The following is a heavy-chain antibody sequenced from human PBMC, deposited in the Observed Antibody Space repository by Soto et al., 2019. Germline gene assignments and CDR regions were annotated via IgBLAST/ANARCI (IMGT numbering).Heavy chain of an antibody. CDR3: ARRVRYYYDSSGSPRNDDAFDI. D-gene: IGHD3-22*01. J-gene: IGHJ3*02. CDR1: GYSCIIYG. CDR2: IDPSDSYT. V-gene: IGHV5-10-1*01. Sequence: PGVSMRISCKGAGYSCIIYGSSWVRQMPGKGLEWMGRIDPSDSYTNYSPSFQGHVTISADKSISTAYLQWSSLKASDTAMYYCARRVRYYYDSSGSPRNDDAFDIWGQGTMVT.